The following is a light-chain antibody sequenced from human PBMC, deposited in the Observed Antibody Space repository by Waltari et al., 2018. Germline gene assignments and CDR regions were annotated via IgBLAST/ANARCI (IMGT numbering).Light chain of an antibody. Sequence: SYELTQPPSVSVSPGQTASITCSGDKLGNKYACWYQQKPGQSPVLVIYEDRERPSGNPERFSGSNSGNTATLTISGTQAMDEADYYCQAWDINTAVFGGGTKLTVL. V-gene: IGLV3-1*01. CDR1: KLGNKY. CDR2: EDR. J-gene: IGLJ2*01. CDR3: QAWDINTAV.